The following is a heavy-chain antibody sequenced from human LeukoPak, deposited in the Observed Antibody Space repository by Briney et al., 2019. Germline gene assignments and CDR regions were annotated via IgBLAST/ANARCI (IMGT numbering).Heavy chain of an antibody. CDR2: IIPIPGMA. J-gene: IGHJ4*02. CDR1: GGTFSFCA. V-gene: IGHV1-69*04. CDR3: ARAVVVARGLMAYFDY. Sequence: SVKVSCKASGGTFSFCAINWVRQAPGQGLEWMGRIIPIPGMANYAQKFQGRVTITADSSTSTAYKEVSSLRSEDTAVYYCARAVVVARGLMAYFDYWGQGTLVTVSS. D-gene: IGHD3-10*01.